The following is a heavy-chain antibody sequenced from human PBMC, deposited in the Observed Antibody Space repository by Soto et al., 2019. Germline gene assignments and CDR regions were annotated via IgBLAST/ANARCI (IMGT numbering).Heavy chain of an antibody. CDR2: ISYDGSNK. CDR3: VKDGSSGWRYYYGMDV. Sequence: QVQLVESGGGVVQPGRSLRLSCAASGFTFSSYGMHWVRQAPGKGLERVAVISYDGSNKYYADSVKGRFTISRDNSKNPRYLQMSSLRAEDTAVYYCVKDGSSGWRYYYGMDVWGQGTTVTVSS. D-gene: IGHD6-19*01. J-gene: IGHJ6*02. V-gene: IGHV3-30*18. CDR1: GFTFSSYG.